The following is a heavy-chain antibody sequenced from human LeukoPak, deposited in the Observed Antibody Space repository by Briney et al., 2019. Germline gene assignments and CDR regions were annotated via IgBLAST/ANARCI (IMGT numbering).Heavy chain of an antibody. V-gene: IGHV3-53*01. CDR1: GFTVSSNY. J-gene: IGHJ4*02. CDR3: QAYCSSTSCHSFDY. CDR2: IYSGGST. Sequence: GGSLRLSCAASGFTVSSNYMSWVRQASGKGLEWVSVIYSGGSTYYADSVKGRFTISRDNSKNTLYLQMNSLRAEDTAVYYCQAYCSSTSCHSFDYWGQGTLVTVSS. D-gene: IGHD2-2*01.